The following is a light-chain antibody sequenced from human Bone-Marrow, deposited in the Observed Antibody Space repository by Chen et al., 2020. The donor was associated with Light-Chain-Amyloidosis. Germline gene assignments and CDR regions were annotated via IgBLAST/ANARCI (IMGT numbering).Light chain of an antibody. J-gene: IGKJ4*01. CDR1: QTISSNY. V-gene: IGKV3-20*01. CDR2: GSS. CDR3: QQYGTSPLT. Sequence: EIVLTASPAPLSLSPGEGANLPCRASQTISSNYLTWYQQKFGQAPRLLIYGSSSRATGIPDRFTGSGSGTDFTLTISRLGPEDFAMYYCQQYGTSPLTFGGGTKVEIK.